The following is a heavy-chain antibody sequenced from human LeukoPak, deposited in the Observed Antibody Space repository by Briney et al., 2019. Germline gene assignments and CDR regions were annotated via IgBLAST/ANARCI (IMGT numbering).Heavy chain of an antibody. CDR1: GGSISGSYYY. CDR2: IYYSGST. CDR3: VKSGGYGLIDY. V-gene: IGHV4-39*01. J-gene: IGHJ4*02. Sequence: KTSETLSLTCTVSGGSISGSYYYWGWIRQPPGKGLEWIGNIYYSGSTYYNASLQSRVTISIDTSKNQFSLRLNSVTAADTAMYFCVKSGGYGLIDYWGQGTLVTVSS. D-gene: IGHD1-26*01.